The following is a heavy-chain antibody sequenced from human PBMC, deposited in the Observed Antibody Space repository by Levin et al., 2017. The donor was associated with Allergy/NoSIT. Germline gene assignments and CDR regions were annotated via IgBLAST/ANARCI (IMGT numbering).Heavy chain of an antibody. V-gene: IGHV3-53*01. CDR3: AKDAPLTYYYGSGSNMNWGDAFDI. Sequence: GESLKISCAASGFTVGSNHMSWVRQAPGMGLDWVSVIYSGGGTYYVDSVKGRFTISRDDSKNTLYLQMSSLRAEDTASYYCAKDAPLTYYYGSGSNMNWGDAFDIWGQGTMVTVSS. CDR2: IYSGGGT. D-gene: IGHD3-10*01. CDR1: GFTVGSNH. J-gene: IGHJ3*02.